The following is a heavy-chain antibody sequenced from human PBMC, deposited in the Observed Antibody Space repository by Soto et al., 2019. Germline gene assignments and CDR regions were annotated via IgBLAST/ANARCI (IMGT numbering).Heavy chain of an antibody. Sequence: QVQLVESGGGVVQPGRSLRLSCAASGFTFSSYGMHWVRQAPGKGLEWVAVISYDGSNKYYADSVKGRFTISRDNSKNTLYLQMNSLRAEDTAVYYCAKDPTTTVTQYYFDYWGQGTLVTVSS. V-gene: IGHV3-30*18. D-gene: IGHD4-17*01. CDR1: GFTFSSYG. CDR2: ISYDGSNK. J-gene: IGHJ4*02. CDR3: AKDPTTTVTQYYFDY.